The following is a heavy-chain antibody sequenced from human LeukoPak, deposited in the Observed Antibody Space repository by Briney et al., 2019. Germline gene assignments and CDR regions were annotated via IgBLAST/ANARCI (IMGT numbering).Heavy chain of an antibody. D-gene: IGHD3-22*01. CDR3: ARGGETYYYDSSGYYYDY. Sequence: PSETLSLTCTVSGGSISSYYWSWIRQPPGKGLEWIGYIYYSGSTNYNPSLKSRVTISVDTSKTQFSLKLSSVTAADTAVYYCARGGETYYYDSSGYYYDYWGQGTLVTVSS. CDR1: GGSISSYY. J-gene: IGHJ4*02. V-gene: IGHV4-59*01. CDR2: IYYSGST.